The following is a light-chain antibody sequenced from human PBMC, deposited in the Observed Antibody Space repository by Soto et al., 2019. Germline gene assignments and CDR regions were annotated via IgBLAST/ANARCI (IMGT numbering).Light chain of an antibody. Sequence: DIQMTQSPSSVSASVGDRVTITCRASQGISSWLDWYQQKPGKAPKLLIYAASSLQSGVPSRFSGSGSGTDFTLTISSLQPEDIATYYCQQDNNLPRTFGGGTKVEIK. CDR1: QGISSW. CDR3: QQDNNLPRT. CDR2: AAS. V-gene: IGKV1-12*01. J-gene: IGKJ4*01.